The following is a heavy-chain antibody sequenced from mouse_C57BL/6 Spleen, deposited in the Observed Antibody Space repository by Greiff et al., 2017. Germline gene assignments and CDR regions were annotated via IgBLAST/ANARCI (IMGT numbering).Heavy chain of an antibody. CDR1: GYTFTDYN. D-gene: IGHD2-5*01. Sequence: EVQLQQSGPELVKPGASVKMSCKASGYTFTDYNMHWVKQSPGQGLEWIGYINPNSGGTSYNQKFKGKATLTVNKSSSTAYMELRSLTSEDAAVYYCARTIVTYYFDYWGQGTTLTVSS. J-gene: IGHJ2*01. CDR3: ARTIVTYYFDY. V-gene: IGHV1-22*01. CDR2: INPNSGGT.